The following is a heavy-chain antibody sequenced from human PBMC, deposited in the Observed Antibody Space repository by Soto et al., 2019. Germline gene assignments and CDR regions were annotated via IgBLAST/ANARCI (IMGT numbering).Heavy chain of an antibody. CDR3: ARGDGDNYDGHGYLARH. CDR1: GFTFSSYW. J-gene: IGHJ4*02. D-gene: IGHD3-22*01. V-gene: IGHV3-74*01. Sequence: EVQLVESGGGLVQPGGSLRLSCAASGFTFSSYWMHWVRQAPGKGLVWVSRINIDGITSYADSVKGRFTISRDNAKNRLYLQMNTLGAGDTAVYYCARGDGDNYDGHGYLARHWGQGTLVTVSS. CDR2: INIDGIT.